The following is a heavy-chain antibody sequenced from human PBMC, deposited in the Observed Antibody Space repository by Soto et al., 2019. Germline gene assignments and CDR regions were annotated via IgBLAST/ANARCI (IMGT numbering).Heavy chain of an antibody. D-gene: IGHD3-22*01. CDR3: ARDLDGLHDDTSGPFPRPG. CDR1: GGSISMGDYY. J-gene: IGHJ1*01. CDR2: IHSSGSI. Sequence: SETLSLTCTVSGGSISMGDYYWSWIRQVPGRGLEWIGYIHSSGSIYYNPSLKSRATMSIDTAGNQFSLKVSSVTVADTAVYYCARDLDGLHDDTSGPFPRPGWGQGTLVTVSS. V-gene: IGHV4-30-4*01.